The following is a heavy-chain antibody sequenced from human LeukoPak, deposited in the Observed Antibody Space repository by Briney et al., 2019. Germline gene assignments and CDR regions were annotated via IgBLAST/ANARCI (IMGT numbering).Heavy chain of an antibody. V-gene: IGHV1-2*02. CDR3: ARGPLYGSGSQPPFDP. J-gene: IGHJ5*02. Sequence: ASVKVSCKASGYTFTGYYMHWVRQAPGQGLEWMGWINPNSGGTNYAQKFQGRVTMTRDTSISTAYMELSRLRSDDTAVYYCARGPLYGSGSQPPFDPWGQGTLVTVSS. D-gene: IGHD3-10*01. CDR2: INPNSGGT. CDR1: GYTFTGYY.